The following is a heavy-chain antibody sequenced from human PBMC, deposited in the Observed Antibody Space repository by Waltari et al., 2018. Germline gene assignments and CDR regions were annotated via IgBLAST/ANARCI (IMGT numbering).Heavy chain of an antibody. CDR1: GITCGNTS. Sequence: EVQLLESGGGLVQPGGSLRLSSAASGITCGNTSMSWVRQAPGKGLELISLIYSSGSTYYADSVKGRFTISRDNSKNTLYLQMNSLRSEDTAVYYCATSTGGVFDYWGQGTLVTVSS. J-gene: IGHJ4*02. CDR2: IYSSGST. D-gene: IGHD1-26*01. CDR3: ATSTGGVFDY. V-gene: IGHV3-66*02.